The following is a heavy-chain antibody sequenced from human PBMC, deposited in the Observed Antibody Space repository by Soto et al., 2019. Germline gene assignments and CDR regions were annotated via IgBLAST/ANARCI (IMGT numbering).Heavy chain of an antibody. V-gene: IGHV4-34*01. J-gene: IGHJ4*02. D-gene: IGHD1-7*01. Sequence: SETLSLTCAVYGGSFSGYYWSWIRQPPGKGLEWIGEINHSGSTNYNPSLKSRVTISVDTSKNQFSLKLSTVTAADTAFFYFARAKLELRDPYYFDYWGQGTLVTVSS. CDR2: INHSGST. CDR3: ARAKLELRDPYYFDY. CDR1: GGSFSGYY.